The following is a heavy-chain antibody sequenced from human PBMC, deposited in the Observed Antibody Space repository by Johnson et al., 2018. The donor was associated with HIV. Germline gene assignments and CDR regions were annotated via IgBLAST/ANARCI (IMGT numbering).Heavy chain of an antibody. CDR3: AREGRLGSYLGGVAFDI. D-gene: IGHD1-26*01. CDR1: GFTFSSYG. V-gene: IGHV3-30*03. J-gene: IGHJ3*02. Sequence: QVQLVESGGGVVQPGRSLRLSCVASGFTFSSYGMHWVRQAPGKGLEWVTIISYDGSNKYYADSVKGRFTISRDNSKNTLYLQMNSLRAEDTAVYYCAREGRLGSYLGGVAFDIWGQGTMVTVSS. CDR2: ISYDGSNK.